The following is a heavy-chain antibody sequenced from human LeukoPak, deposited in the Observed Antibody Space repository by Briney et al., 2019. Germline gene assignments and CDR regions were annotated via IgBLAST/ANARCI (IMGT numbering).Heavy chain of an antibody. Sequence: GGSLTLSCPASGFTLRSYAMSWVRQAPGTGLEWVSAISGSGGSTYHADSVKGQFTISRDNSKNTLYLQMNGLRAEDTAVYYWAKGDEYDFWGQGTLVTVSS. V-gene: IGHV3-23*01. CDR3: AKGDEYDF. CDR1: GFTLRSYA. J-gene: IGHJ4*02. CDR2: ISGSGGST. D-gene: IGHD3-16*01.